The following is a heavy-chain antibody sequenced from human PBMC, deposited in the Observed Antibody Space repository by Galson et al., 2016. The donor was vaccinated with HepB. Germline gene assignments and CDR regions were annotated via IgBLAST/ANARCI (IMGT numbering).Heavy chain of an antibody. Sequence: SLRLSCAASGFTFSSSAMSWVRQAPGKGPEWVSAFGGSGDSTYYADSVKGRFTISRDNSKNTLYLQMSSLRVDDTAVYYCAKEGAALPSYYSYMDVWGKGTTVTVSS. CDR1: GFTFSSSA. V-gene: IGHV3-23*01. D-gene: IGHD4/OR15-4a*01. CDR3: AKEGAALPSYYSYMDV. J-gene: IGHJ6*03. CDR2: FGGSGDST.